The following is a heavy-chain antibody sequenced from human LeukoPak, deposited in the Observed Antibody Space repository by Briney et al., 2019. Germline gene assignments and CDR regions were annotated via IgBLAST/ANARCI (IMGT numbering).Heavy chain of an antibody. D-gene: IGHD3-22*01. CDR2: INPSGGST. CDR1: GFTFSSYA. CDR3: ARELAPSEGYYYDSSGYYHTPLMI. Sequence: SGGSLRLSCAASGFTFSSYAMHWVRQAPGQGLEWMGIINPSGGSTSYAQKFQGRVTMTRDTSTSTVYMELSSLRSEDTAVYYCARELAPSEGYYYDSSGYYHTPLMIWGQGTMVTVSS. V-gene: IGHV1-46*01. J-gene: IGHJ3*02.